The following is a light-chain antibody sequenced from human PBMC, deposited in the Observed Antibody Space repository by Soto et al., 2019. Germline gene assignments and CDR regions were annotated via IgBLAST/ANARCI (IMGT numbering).Light chain of an antibody. CDR1: SSDVGGYNY. Sequence: QSALTQPASVSGPPGQSITISCTGTSSDVGGYNYVSWYQQHPGKAPKLVIYDVSNRPSGVSNRFSGSKSGNTASLTISGLQAEDEADYYCSSFTSSSTLYVFGTGTKATVL. CDR3: SSFTSSSTLYV. CDR2: DVS. V-gene: IGLV2-14*01. J-gene: IGLJ1*01.